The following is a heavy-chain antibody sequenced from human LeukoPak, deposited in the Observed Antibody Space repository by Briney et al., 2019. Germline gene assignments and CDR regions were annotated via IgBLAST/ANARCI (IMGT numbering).Heavy chain of an antibody. V-gene: IGHV3-23*01. CDR2: ISGSAVIT. CDR1: GFTFSNYA. CDR3: VKETDYFDY. J-gene: IGHJ4*02. Sequence: GGSLRLSCAASGFTFSNYAMNWVRQAPGKGLEWVSVISGSAVITYYADSVKGRFTISRDDSKNTLYLQMNSLRDEDTAVYYCVKETDYFDYWGQGTLVTVSS.